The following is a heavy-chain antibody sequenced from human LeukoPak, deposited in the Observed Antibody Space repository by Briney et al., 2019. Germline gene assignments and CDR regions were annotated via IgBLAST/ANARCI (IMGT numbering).Heavy chain of an antibody. J-gene: IGHJ5*02. CDR1: GYTFTSYG. V-gene: IGHV1-18*01. D-gene: IGHD2-2*01. CDR3: ARDNPIVVVPAASVGNWFDP. Sequence: SVKVSCKASGYTFTSYGISWVRQAPGQGLEWMGWISAYNGNTNYAQKLQGRVTMTTDTSTSTAYMELRSLRSDDTAVYYCARDNPIVVVPAASVGNWFDPWGQGTLVTVSS. CDR2: ISAYNGNT.